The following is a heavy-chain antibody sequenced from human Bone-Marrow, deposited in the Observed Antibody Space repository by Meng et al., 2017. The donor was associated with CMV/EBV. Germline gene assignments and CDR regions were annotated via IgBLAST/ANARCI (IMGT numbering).Heavy chain of an antibody. CDR1: GYTFTAHY. CDR3: ARDRFVTIFGRWFDP. Sequence: ASVKVSCKASGYTFTAHYFHWVRQAPGQGLEWMGWIHPHRGDTNYAQQFQGRVTLTRDTSINTGYMELSRLRSDDTAVYYCARDRFVTIFGRWFDPWGQGTLVTVSS. V-gene: IGHV1-2*02. D-gene: IGHD3-3*01. CDR2: IHPHRGDT. J-gene: IGHJ5*02.